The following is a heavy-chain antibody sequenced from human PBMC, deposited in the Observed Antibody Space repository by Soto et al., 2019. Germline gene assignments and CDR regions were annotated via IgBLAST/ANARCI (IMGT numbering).Heavy chain of an antibody. D-gene: IGHD2-21*01. CDR2: ISYDGSNK. V-gene: IGHV3-30*18. CDR1: GFTFSSYG. Sequence: PGGSLRLSCAASGFTFSSYGMHWVRQAPGKGLEWVAVISYDGSNKYYADSVKGRFTISRDNSKNTLYLQMNSLRAEDTAVYYCAKDGVVVDTDFEDWGQGTRVTVSS. CDR3: AKDGVVVDTDFED. J-gene: IGHJ4*02.